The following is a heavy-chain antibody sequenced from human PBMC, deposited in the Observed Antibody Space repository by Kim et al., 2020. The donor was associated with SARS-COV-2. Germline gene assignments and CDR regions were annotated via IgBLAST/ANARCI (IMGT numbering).Heavy chain of an antibody. CDR1: GFTFSSYE. CDR3: ARTRRITIFGVVIKKISRESDHYYYYGMDV. J-gene: IGHJ6*02. V-gene: IGHV3-48*03. Sequence: GGSLRLSCAASGFTFSSYEMNWVRQAPGKGLEWVSYITTSGSHIYYADSVKGRFTISRDNAKNSLYLHMNSLRAEDTAVYYCARTRRITIFGVVIKKISRESDHYYYYGMDVWGQGTTVTVSS. CDR2: ITTSGSHI. D-gene: IGHD3-3*01.